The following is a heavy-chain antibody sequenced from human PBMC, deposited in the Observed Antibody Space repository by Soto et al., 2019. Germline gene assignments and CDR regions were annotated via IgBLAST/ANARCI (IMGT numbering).Heavy chain of an antibody. J-gene: IGHJ6*01. CDR2: ITNGGGEK. CDR3: AKDLMVNDDYHQYGMDV. D-gene: IGHD5-18*01. Sequence: QVQLVESGGGAVQPGTSLRLSCAASGFPFSAYGMHWVRRAPGKGLEWVALITNGGGEKYYVDSVKGRFTISRDDGRHTVYLKMNSLRAEDTAVYYCAKDLMVNDDYHQYGMDVRGQGTTVSVSS. V-gene: IGHV3-30*18. CDR1: GFPFSAYG.